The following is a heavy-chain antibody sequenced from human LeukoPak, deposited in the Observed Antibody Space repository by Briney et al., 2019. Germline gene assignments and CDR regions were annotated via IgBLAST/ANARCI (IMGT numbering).Heavy chain of an antibody. CDR2: ITASGTAM. CDR1: GFTFSSYS. V-gene: IGHV3-48*02. CDR3: ARESAYAFWY. Sequence: PGGSLRLSCAASGFTFSSYSMNWVRQAPGKGLEWVSHITASGTAMFYADSVKGRFTISRDNAKNSLYLQMNSLRDEDTAVYYCARESAYAFWYWGRGTLVAVSS. J-gene: IGHJ4*02. D-gene: IGHD3-3*01.